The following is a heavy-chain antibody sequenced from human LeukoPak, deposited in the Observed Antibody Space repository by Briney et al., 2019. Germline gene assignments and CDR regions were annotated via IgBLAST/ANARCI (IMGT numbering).Heavy chain of an antibody. CDR2: MNPNSGNA. Sequence: ASVKVSCKASGYSFTTYDINWVRQAPGQGLEWMGWMNPNSGNAGYAQKFQGRVTMTRNTSITTAYMELSSLRSEDTAVYYCARDSAADVDKDYWGQGTLVTVSS. J-gene: IGHJ4*02. CDR3: ARDSAADVDKDY. V-gene: IGHV1-8*01. CDR1: GYSFTTYD. D-gene: IGHD5-12*01.